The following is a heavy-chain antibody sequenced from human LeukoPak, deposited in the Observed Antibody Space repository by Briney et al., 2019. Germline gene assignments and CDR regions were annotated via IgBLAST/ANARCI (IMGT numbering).Heavy chain of an antibody. D-gene: IGHD1-14*01. J-gene: IGHJ4*02. CDR1: GSSLSTYY. CDR2: IHYGGST. Sequence: SETLSLTCTVSGSSLSTYYWSWIRQPPGKGLEWIGYIHYGGSTNYNPSLKSRVTISVDTSKNQFSLKLSSLTAADTAMYYCARVLPTDYFDYWGQGTLVTVSS. V-gene: IGHV4-59*08. CDR3: ARVLPTDYFDY.